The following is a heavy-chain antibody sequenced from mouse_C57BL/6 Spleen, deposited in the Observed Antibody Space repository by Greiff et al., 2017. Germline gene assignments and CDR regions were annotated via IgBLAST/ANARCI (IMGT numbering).Heavy chain of an antibody. V-gene: IGHV1-81*01. CDR3: ARVDYCGSSSYFDV. D-gene: IGHD1-1*01. Sequence: VQLQQSGAELARPGASVKLSCKASGYTFTSYGISWVKQRTGQGLEWIGEIYPRSGNTYYNEKFKGKATLTADKSSSTAYMELRSLTSEDSAVYFCARVDYCGSSSYFDVWGTGTTVTVSS. J-gene: IGHJ1*03. CDR2: IYPRSGNT. CDR1: GYTFTSYG.